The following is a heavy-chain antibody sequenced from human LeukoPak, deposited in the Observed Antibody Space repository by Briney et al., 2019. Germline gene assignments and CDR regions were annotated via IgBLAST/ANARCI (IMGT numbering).Heavy chain of an antibody. V-gene: IGHV1-18*01. CDR1: GYTFTSYG. CDR3: ARESIVGATLHAFDI. CDR2: ISAYNGNT. J-gene: IGHJ3*02. D-gene: IGHD1-26*01. Sequence: ASVKVSCKASGYTFTSYGISWVRQAPGQGREWMGWISAYNGNTNYAQKFQGRVTMTRDTSISTAYMELSRLRSDDTAVYYCARESIVGATLHAFDIWGQGTMVTVSS.